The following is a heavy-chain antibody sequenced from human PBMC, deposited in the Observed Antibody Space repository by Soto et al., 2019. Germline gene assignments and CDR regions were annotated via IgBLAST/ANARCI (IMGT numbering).Heavy chain of an antibody. V-gene: IGHV3-30*03. Sequence: PGGSLRLSCAASGFSFSSYGMQWVRQAPVKGLEWVAVVSYDGSLKYYADSVKGRFTVSRDNSQNTVYLQMNSLRAEDTAVFYCARETGGSYDFWGQGALVTVSS. CDR2: VSYDGSLK. D-gene: IGHD1-26*01. CDR3: ARETGGSYDF. CDR1: GFSFSSYG. J-gene: IGHJ4*02.